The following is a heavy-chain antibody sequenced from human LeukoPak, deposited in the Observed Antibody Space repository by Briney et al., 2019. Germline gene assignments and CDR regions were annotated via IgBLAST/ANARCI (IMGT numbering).Heavy chain of an antibody. J-gene: IGHJ4*02. V-gene: IGHV1-18*01. Sequence: GASVKVSCKASGYTFTSYGISWVRQAPGQGLEWMGWISAYNGNTNYAQKLQGRVTMTTDTSTSTAYMELRNLRSDDTAVYYCARDILDFWSGLNHHDYWGQGTLVTVSS. CDR3: ARDILDFWSGLNHHDY. CDR1: GYTFTSYG. D-gene: IGHD3-3*01. CDR2: ISAYNGNT.